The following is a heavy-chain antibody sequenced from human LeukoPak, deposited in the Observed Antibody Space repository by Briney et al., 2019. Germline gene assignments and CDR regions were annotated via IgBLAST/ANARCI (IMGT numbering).Heavy chain of an antibody. CDR1: GFTFSSYG. Sequence: GGSLRLSCAASGFTFSSYGMQWVRQAPGKGLEWVAVIWYDGSNKYYADSVKGRFTISRDNSKNTLYLQMNSLRAEDTAVYYCARGGYDFLRPNWCDPWGQGTLVTVSS. CDR2: IWYDGSNK. J-gene: IGHJ5*02. D-gene: IGHD3-3*01. CDR3: ARGGYDFLRPNWCDP. V-gene: IGHV3-33*01.